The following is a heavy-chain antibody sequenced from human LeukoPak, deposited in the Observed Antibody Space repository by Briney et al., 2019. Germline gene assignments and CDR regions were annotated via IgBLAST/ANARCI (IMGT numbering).Heavy chain of an antibody. CDR3: VEGGAPSYYDGSGDAYFDY. Sequence: XASGFTFSXXXXXWVRXAPGXXXXXXXXITHSGGDTYSADCVKGRFTISRDNSKNTLDVQMSSLRDEERGVYVCVEGGAPSYYDGSGDAYFDYWGQGTLVTVSS. CDR2: ITHSGGDT. D-gene: IGHD3-22*01. V-gene: IGHV3-23*01. J-gene: IGHJ4*02. CDR1: GFTFSXXX.